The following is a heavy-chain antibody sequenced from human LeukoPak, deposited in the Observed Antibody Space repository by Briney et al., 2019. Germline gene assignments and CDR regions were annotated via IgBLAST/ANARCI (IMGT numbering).Heavy chain of an antibody. D-gene: IGHD5-24*01. J-gene: IGHJ3*02. CDR2: IYYSGST. CDR3: ARSGRWLQLSGAFDI. V-gene: IGHV4-39*01. Sequence: KPSETLSLTCTVSGGSISSSSYYWGWIRQPPGKGLEWIGSIYYSGSTYYNPSLESRVTISVDTSKNQFSLKLSSVTAADTAVYYCARSGRWLQLSGAFDIWGQGTMVTVSS. CDR1: GGSISSSSYY.